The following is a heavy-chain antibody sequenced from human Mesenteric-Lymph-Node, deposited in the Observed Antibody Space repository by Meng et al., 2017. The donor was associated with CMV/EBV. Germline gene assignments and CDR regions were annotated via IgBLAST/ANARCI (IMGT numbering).Heavy chain of an antibody. CDR1: GGSITSIDHY. CDR3: ASGISA. CDR2: IYYNGRT. Sequence: TLSLTCTVSGGSITSIDHYWSWIRQLPGKGLDYIGYIYYNGRTYYNPSLESRLTISLDASKSQFFLKLSSVTAADTAVYYCASGISAWGQGTLVTVSS. V-gene: IGHV4-31*03. J-gene: IGHJ5*02. D-gene: IGHD3-3*01.